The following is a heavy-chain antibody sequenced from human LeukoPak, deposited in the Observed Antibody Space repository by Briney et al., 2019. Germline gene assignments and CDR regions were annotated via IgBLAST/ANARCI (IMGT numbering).Heavy chain of an antibody. J-gene: IGHJ4*02. D-gene: IGHD5-24*01. Sequence: SETLSLTCAVYGGSLSGYYLSWIRQPPGKGLDWIGEINHSGSTNYNPSLKSRVTISVDTSKNQFSLKLSSLTAADTAVYYCARHAVEGKWLQFYYFNYWGQGTLVTVSS. CDR2: INHSGST. CDR3: ARHAVEGKWLQFYYFNY. CDR1: GGSLSGYY. V-gene: IGHV4-34*01.